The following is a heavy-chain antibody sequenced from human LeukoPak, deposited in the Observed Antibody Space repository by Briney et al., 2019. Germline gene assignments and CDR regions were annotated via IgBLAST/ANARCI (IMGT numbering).Heavy chain of an antibody. CDR1: GGSISSGSYY. J-gene: IGHJ3*02. CDR2: IYTSGST. V-gene: IGHV4-61*02. Sequence: SETLSLTCTVSGGSISSGSYYWSWLRQPAGKGLEWIGRIYTSGSTNYNPSLKSRVTISVGTSKNQFSLKLSSVTAADTAVYYCARIPFARNAFDIWGQGTMVTVSS. D-gene: IGHD2/OR15-2a*01. CDR3: ARIPFARNAFDI.